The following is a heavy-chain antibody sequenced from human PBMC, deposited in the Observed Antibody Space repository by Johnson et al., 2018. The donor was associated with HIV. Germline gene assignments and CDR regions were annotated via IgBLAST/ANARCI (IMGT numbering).Heavy chain of an antibody. CDR3: ANLFRGDWGFDAFDI. V-gene: IGHV3-20*04. Sequence: VQLVESGGGVVQPGESLTLSCVVSGLSFSNFGIHWVRQVPGKGLEWVSGINWNGGSTGYADSVKGRFTISRANAKKSLYLHMNTLRVEDTALYYCANLFRGDWGFDAFDIWGQGTMVTVSS. J-gene: IGHJ3*02. D-gene: IGHD7-27*01. CDR2: INWNGGST. CDR1: GLSFSNFG.